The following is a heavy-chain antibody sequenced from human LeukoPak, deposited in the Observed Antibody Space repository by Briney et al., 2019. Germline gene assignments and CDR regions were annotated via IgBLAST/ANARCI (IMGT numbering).Heavy chain of an antibody. J-gene: IGHJ6*01. V-gene: IGHV3-33*01. CDR3: AREVAPLYFHYGMDV. D-gene: IGHD2-21*01. CDR2: TWYDGRNN. Sequence: GGSLRLSCAASGFTFSSYGMHWVRQAPGKGLEWVAVTWYDGRNNYYAASVKGRFTISRDDSKATVYLLMNSLRAEDTAVYYCAREVAPLYFHYGMDVWGEGTTVTVSS. CDR1: GFTFSSYG.